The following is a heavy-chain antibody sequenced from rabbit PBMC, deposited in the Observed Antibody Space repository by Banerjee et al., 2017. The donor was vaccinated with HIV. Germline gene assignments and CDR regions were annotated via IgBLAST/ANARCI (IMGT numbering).Heavy chain of an antibody. CDR3: ARDPYAVGSGNL. V-gene: IGHV1S45*01. D-gene: IGHD8-1*01. Sequence: QEQLKETGGGLVQPGGSLTLTCKASGFSFSSGYDMCWVRQAPGKGLEWIGCIYIGDTNVSYCANWVNGRFSISKTSSTTVTLQLTSLTAADTATYFCARDPYAVGSGNLWGPGTLVTVS. CDR2: IYIGDTNVS. CDR1: GFSFSSGYD. J-gene: IGHJ4*01.